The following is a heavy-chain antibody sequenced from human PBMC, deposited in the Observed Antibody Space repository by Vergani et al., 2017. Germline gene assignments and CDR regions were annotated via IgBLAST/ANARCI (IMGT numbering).Heavy chain of an antibody. CDR2: IDWDDDK. CDR3: ARGDRRGFYIEY. D-gene: IGHD3-22*01. CDR1: GFSLSTSGMY. Sequence: QVTLRESGPALVKPTQTLTLTCAFPGFSLSTSGMYVNWSRQPPGKALEWLARIDWDDDKYYSTSLKTRLSISKDTSKNQVILTMTNVDPVDTATYYCARGDRRGFYIEYWGPGTLVTVSS. J-gene: IGHJ4*02. V-gene: IGHV2-70*15.